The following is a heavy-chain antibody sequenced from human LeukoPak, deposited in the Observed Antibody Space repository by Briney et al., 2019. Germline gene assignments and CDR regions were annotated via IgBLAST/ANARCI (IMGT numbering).Heavy chain of an antibody. D-gene: IGHD6-19*01. CDR3: ASVSSGWHGVDY. CDR1: GGTFSSYA. J-gene: IGHJ4*02. Sequence: SVKVSCKASGGTFSSYAISWVRQAPGQGLEWMGGIIPIFGTANYAQKFQGRVTITTDESTSTAYMELSSLRSEDTAVYYCASVSSGWHGVDYWGQGTLVTVSS. CDR2: IIPIFGTA. V-gene: IGHV1-69*05.